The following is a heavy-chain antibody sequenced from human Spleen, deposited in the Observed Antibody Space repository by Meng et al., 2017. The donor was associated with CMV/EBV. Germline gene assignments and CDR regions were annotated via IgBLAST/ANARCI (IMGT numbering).Heavy chain of an antibody. CDR1: GGSISSYY. CDR3: AREVWFGENEGKNYFDY. Sequence: GSLRLSCTVSGGSISSYYWSWIRQPPGKGLEWIGYIYYSGSTNYNPSLKSRVTIAVATSKNQFSLKLSSVTAADTAVYYCAREVWFGENEGKNYFDYWGQGTLVTVSS. V-gene: IGHV4-59*01. D-gene: IGHD3-10*01. CDR2: IYYSGST. J-gene: IGHJ4*02.